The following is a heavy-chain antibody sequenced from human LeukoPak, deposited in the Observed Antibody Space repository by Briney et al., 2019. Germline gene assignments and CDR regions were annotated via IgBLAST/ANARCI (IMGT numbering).Heavy chain of an antibody. CDR2: IYYSGST. CDR1: GGSISSYY. CDR3: ARDRGEGWFDP. Sequence: PSETLSLICTVSGGSISSYYWSWIRQPPGKGLEWIGYIYYSGSTNYNPSLKSRVTISVDTSKNQFSLKLSSVTAADTAVYYCARDRGEGWFDPWGQGTLVTVSS. J-gene: IGHJ5*02. V-gene: IGHV4-59*01. D-gene: IGHD3-16*01.